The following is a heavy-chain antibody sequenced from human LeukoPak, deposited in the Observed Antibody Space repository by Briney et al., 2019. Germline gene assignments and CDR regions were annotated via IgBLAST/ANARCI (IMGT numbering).Heavy chain of an antibody. D-gene: IGHD2-15*01. CDR1: GGSISSGDYY. V-gene: IGHV4-30-4*08. J-gene: IGHJ4*02. CDR3: ARQYCSGGSCRFDY. CDR2: IYYSGST. Sequence: SETLSLTCTVSGGSISSGDYYWSWIRQPPGKGLEWIGYIYYSGSTYYNPSLKSRVTISVDTSKNQFSLKLSSVTAADTAVYYCARQYCSGGSCRFDYWGQGTLVTVSS.